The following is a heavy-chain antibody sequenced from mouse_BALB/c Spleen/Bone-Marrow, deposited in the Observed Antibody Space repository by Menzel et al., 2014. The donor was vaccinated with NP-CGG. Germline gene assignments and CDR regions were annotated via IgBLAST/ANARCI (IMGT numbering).Heavy chain of an antibody. Sequence: EVQLVESGGGLVQPGGSLKLSCAASGFDFSRYWMSWVRQAPGKGLEWIGEINPDSSTINYTPSLKDKFIISRDNAKNTLYLQMSKVRSEDTALYYCARLGYYGSMGYWGQGITLTVSS. CDR2: INPDSSTI. CDR3: ARLGYYGSMGY. CDR1: GFDFSRYW. D-gene: IGHD1-1*01. J-gene: IGHJ2*01. V-gene: IGHV4-1*02.